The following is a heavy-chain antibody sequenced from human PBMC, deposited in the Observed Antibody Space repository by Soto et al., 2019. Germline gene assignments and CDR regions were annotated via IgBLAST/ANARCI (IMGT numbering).Heavy chain of an antibody. CDR1: GYTFASYD. D-gene: IGHD3-10*01. CDR3: ARDEYRIGPYGSGSFVAFDI. Sequence: ASVKVSCKASGYTFASYDINWVRQATGQGLEWMGWMNPNSGNTDYAQKLQGRVTMTTDTSTSTAYMELRSLRSDDTAVYYCARDEYRIGPYGSGSFVAFDIWGQGTMVTVSS. J-gene: IGHJ3*02. V-gene: IGHV1-8*01. CDR2: MNPNSGNT.